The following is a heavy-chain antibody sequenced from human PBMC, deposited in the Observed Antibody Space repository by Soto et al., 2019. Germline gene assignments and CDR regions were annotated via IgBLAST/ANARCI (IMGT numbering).Heavy chain of an antibody. J-gene: IGHJ3*02. D-gene: IGHD3-3*01. CDR3: AKGGRFLEWRDAFDI. V-gene: IGHV3-30*18. Sequence: PGGSLRLSCAASGFTFSSYGMHWVRQAPGKGLEWVAVISYDGSNKYYADSVKGRFTISRDNSKNTLYLQMNSLRAEDTAVYYCAKGGRFLEWRDAFDIWGQGTMVTVSS. CDR2: ISYDGSNK. CDR1: GFTFSSYG.